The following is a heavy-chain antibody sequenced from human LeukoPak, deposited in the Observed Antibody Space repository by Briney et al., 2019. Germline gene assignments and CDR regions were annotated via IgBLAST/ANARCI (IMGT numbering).Heavy chain of an antibody. J-gene: IGHJ4*02. D-gene: IGHD6-19*01. Sequence: ASVKVSCKASGGTFSSYAISWVRQAPGQGLEWMGRIIPILGIANYAQKFQGRVTITADKSTSTAYMELSSLRSEDTAVYYCARDEGRQWLVRSLDYWGQGTLVTVSS. CDR1: GGTFSSYA. V-gene: IGHV1-69*04. CDR3: ARDEGRQWLVRSLDY. CDR2: IIPILGIA.